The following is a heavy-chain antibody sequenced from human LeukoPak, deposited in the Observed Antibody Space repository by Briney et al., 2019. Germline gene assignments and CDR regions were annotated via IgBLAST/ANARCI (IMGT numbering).Heavy chain of an antibody. CDR2: ISGSGGST. CDR3: ANGGKYCSGGSCSGGADY. D-gene: IGHD2-15*01. Sequence: GGSLRLSCAASGFSFTFYSMNWVRQAPGKGLEWVSAISGSGGSTYYADSVKGRFTISRDNSKNTLYLQMNSLRAEDTAVYYCANGGKYCSGGSCSGGADYWGQGTLVTVSS. CDR1: GFSFTFYS. J-gene: IGHJ4*02. V-gene: IGHV3-23*01.